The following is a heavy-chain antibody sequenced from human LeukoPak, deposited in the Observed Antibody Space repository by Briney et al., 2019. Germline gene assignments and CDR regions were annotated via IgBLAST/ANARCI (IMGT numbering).Heavy chain of an antibody. CDR2: IKQDGSEK. Sequence: GGSLRLSCAASGFAFSDYWMTWVRQALGKGLEWVANIKQDGSEKYLVDSVKGRFTISRDNAKGSLYLQMNSMRAEDTAVYYCVRAPYYSGIEHYFDHWGQGILVTVSS. J-gene: IGHJ4*02. V-gene: IGHV3-7*03. CDR1: GFAFSDYW. CDR3: VRAPYYSGIEHYFDH. D-gene: IGHD3-22*01.